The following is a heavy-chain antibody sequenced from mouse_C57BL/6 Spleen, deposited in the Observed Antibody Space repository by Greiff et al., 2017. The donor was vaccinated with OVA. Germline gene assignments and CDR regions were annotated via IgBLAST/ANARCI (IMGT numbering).Heavy chain of an antibody. J-gene: IGHJ4*01. V-gene: IGHV1-61*01. CDR1: GYTFTSYW. CDR2: IYPSDSET. Sequence: VQLQQPGAELVRPGSSVKLSCKASGYTFTSYWMDWVKQRPGQGLEWIGNIYPSDSETHYNQKFKDKATLTVDKSSSTAYMQLSSLTSEDSAVYYCARGGYYLYAMDYWGQGTSVTVSS. CDR3: ARGGYYLYAMDY. D-gene: IGHD2-3*01.